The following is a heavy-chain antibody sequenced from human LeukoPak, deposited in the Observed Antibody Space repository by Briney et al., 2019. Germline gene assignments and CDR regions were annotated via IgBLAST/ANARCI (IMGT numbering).Heavy chain of an antibody. J-gene: IGHJ4*02. CDR2: MTANGNA. V-gene: IGHV1-8*01. CDR1: GYSFINYD. D-gene: IGHD3-22*01. CDR3: ARGVVSSSGGYYVSYDY. Sequence: GASVKVSCKASGYSFINYDINWVRQATGQGPEWMGWMTANGNAEYAQSFQGRVTMTRNTAISTAYMELSSLRSEDTAVYYCARGVVSSSGGYYVSYDYWGQGSLVTVS.